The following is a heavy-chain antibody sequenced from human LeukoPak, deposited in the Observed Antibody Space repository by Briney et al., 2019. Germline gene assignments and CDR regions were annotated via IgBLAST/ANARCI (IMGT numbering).Heavy chain of an antibody. V-gene: IGHV3-21*01. CDR3: VRDHLLIDDKSNWFDS. CDR2: ISGGSNYI. Sequence: PGGSLRLSCAASGFIFSAYSMNWVRQAPGKGLEWVSSISGGSNYIYYADSLKGRFTISRDNAKNSLYLHMNSLRAEDTAVYYCVRDHLLIDDKSNWFDSWGQGTLVTVSS. D-gene: IGHD2-15*01. J-gene: IGHJ5*01. CDR1: GFIFSAYS.